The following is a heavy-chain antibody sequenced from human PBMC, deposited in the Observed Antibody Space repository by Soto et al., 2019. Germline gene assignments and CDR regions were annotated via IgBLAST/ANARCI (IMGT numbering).Heavy chain of an antibody. CDR2: IYSAGSA. V-gene: IGHV3-53*01. CDR1: GFTVSTYY. J-gene: IGHJ4*02. D-gene: IGHD6-13*01. Sequence: GRSLRLSCAASGFTVSTYYMSWVRQVPGKGLEWVSVIYSAGSADFADSVKGRFTISRDNSKNALYLQMNSLRAEDTAVYYCAKSPHIAAAQNLDYWGQGTLVTVSS. CDR3: AKSPHIAAAQNLDY.